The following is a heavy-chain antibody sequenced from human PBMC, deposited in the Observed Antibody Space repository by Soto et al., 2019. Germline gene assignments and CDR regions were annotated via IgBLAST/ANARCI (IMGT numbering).Heavy chain of an antibody. Sequence: ASVKVSCKASGYTFTSYGISWVRQAPGQGLEWMGWISAYNGNTNYAQKLQGRVAMTTDTSTSTAYMELRSLRSDDTAVYYCARRRAEQKLNWFEPWGQGTLVSVSS. CDR3: ARRRAEQKLNWFEP. V-gene: IGHV1-18*04. CDR2: ISAYNGNT. CDR1: GYTFTSYG. J-gene: IGHJ5*02. D-gene: IGHD6-13*01.